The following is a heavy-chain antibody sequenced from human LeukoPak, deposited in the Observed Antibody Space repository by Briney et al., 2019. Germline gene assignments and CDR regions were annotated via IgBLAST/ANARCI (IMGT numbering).Heavy chain of an antibody. CDR1: GFTFSSYA. CDR3: AKGAGYSSGWPFDY. V-gene: IGHV3-23*01. CDR2: MSGSGGSA. D-gene: IGHD6-19*01. Sequence: PGGSLRLSCAASGFTFSSYAMNWVRQAPGKGLEWVSAMSGSGGSAYAADSVKGRFIISRDNSKNILYLQMNSLRAEDTAVYYCAKGAGYSSGWPFDYWGQGTLVTVSS. J-gene: IGHJ4*02.